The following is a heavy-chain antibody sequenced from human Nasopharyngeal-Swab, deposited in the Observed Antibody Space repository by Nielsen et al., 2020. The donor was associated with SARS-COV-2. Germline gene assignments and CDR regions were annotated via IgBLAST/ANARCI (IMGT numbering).Heavy chain of an antibody. CDR3: ATLGGNPPHRGYYYYGMDV. J-gene: IGHJ6*02. CDR2: ISWNSGSI. CDR1: GFTFDDYA. D-gene: IGHD4-23*01. Sequence: GGSLRLSCAASGFTFDDYAMHWVRQAPGKGLERVSGISWNSGSIGYADSVKGRFTISRDNAKNSLYLQMNSLRAEDTALYYCATLGGNPPHRGYYYYGMDVWGQGTTVTVSS. V-gene: IGHV3-9*01.